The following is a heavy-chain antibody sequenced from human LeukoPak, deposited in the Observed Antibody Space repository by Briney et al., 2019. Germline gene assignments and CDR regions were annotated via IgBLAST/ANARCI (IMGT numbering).Heavy chain of an antibody. Sequence: GGSLRLSCAASGFTFSSYAMSWVRQAPGKGLEWVSAISGSGGSTYYADSVKGRFTISRDNSKNTLYLQMNSLRAEDTAVYYCAEFEYSSLLPLLNIWGQGTMVTVSS. CDR1: GFTFSSYA. D-gene: IGHD6-6*01. V-gene: IGHV3-23*01. CDR3: AEFEYSSLLPLLNI. J-gene: IGHJ3*02. CDR2: ISGSGGST.